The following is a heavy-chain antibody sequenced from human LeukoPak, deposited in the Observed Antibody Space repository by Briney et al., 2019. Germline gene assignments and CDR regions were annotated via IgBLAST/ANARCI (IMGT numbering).Heavy chain of an antibody. CDR3: ARGGLRYFDWLRFDY. CDR1: GFTFSSYA. J-gene: IGHJ4*02. Sequence: PGGSLRLSCAASGFTFSSYAMSWVRQAPGKGLEWVSVIYSGGSTYYADSVKGRFTISRDNSKNTLYLQMNSLRAEDTAVYYCARGGLRYFDWLRFDYWGQGTLVTVSS. CDR2: IYSGGST. V-gene: IGHV3-53*01. D-gene: IGHD3-9*01.